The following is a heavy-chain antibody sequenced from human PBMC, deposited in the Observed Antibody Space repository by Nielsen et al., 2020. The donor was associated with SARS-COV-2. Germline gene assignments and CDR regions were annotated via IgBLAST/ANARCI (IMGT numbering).Heavy chain of an antibody. CDR2: ISAYNGNT. CDR3: ARAKRYSSSWTDY. CDR1: GYTFSSYC. Sequence: ASVKVSCYASGYTFSSYCISWVRQAPGQRLEWMGWISAYNGNTNYAQKLQGRVTMTTDTSTSTAYMELRSLRSDDTAVYYCARAKRYSSSWTDYWGQGTLVTVSS. J-gene: IGHJ4*02. V-gene: IGHV1-18*01. D-gene: IGHD6-13*01.